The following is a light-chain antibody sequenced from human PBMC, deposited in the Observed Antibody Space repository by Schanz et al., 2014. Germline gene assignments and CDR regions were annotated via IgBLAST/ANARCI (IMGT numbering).Light chain of an antibody. Sequence: QSALTQFASVSGSPGQSITISCTGSSSDVGGYKYVSWYQQHPGKAPKLMIYDVSDRPSGVSNRFSGSKSGNTASLTISGLQAEDEAGYYCSSFASGTTFVIFGGGTKLTVL. J-gene: IGLJ2*01. V-gene: IGLV2-14*01. CDR1: SSDVGGYKY. CDR2: DVS. CDR3: SSFASGTTFVI.